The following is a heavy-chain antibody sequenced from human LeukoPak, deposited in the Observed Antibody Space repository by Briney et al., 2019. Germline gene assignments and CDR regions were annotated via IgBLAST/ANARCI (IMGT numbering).Heavy chain of an antibody. Sequence: SETLSLTCTVSGGSITSDYWSWIRQPAGKGLEWIGRIFTSGSSTYNPSLKSRVTMSLDTSKNEFYLEPSSVTAADTAIYFCSRGGANDLWGQGTLVTVSS. CDR2: IFTSGSS. CDR3: SRGGANDL. CDR1: GGSITSDY. V-gene: IGHV4-4*07. J-gene: IGHJ5*02. D-gene: IGHD4/OR15-4a*01.